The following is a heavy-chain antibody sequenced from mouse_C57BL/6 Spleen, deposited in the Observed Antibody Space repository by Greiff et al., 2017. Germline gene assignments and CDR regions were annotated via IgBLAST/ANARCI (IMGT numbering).Heavy chain of an antibody. Sequence: EVQLVESGGDLVKPGGSLKLSCAASGFTFSSYGMSWVRQTPDKRLEWVATISSGGSYTYYPDSVKGRFTISRDNAKNTLYLQMSSLRSEDTAMYYCARRDGYSYYFDYWGQGTTLTVAS. CDR2: ISSGGSYT. CDR3: ARRDGYSYYFDY. J-gene: IGHJ2*01. CDR1: GFTFSSYG. V-gene: IGHV5-6*01. D-gene: IGHD2-3*01.